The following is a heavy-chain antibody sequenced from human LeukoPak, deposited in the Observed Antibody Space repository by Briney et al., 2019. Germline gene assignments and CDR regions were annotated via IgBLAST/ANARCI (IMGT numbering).Heavy chain of an antibody. V-gene: IGHV1-69*05. Sequence: SVTVSCKASGGTFSTYVISWVRQAPGQGLEWMGGIIPVFGTANYAQKFQGRVTMTRDTSISTASMELSRLRSDDTAVYYCARGLRGSPAFDCWGQGTLVTVSS. J-gene: IGHJ4*02. CDR2: IIPVFGTA. CDR1: GGTFSTYV. D-gene: IGHD2-2*01. CDR3: ARGLRGSPAFDC.